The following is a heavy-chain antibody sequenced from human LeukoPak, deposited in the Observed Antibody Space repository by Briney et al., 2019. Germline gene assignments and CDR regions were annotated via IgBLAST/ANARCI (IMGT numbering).Heavy chain of an antibody. V-gene: IGHV3-23*01. CDR2: MSAGGGTT. CDR3: AKAPKTWGSGSPFDY. J-gene: IGHJ4*02. CDR1: GFTFSSYA. D-gene: IGHD3-10*01. Sequence: GGSLRLSCAASGFTFSSYALSWVRQAPGKGLEWVSVMSAGGGTTHYADSVKGRFTISRDNSKNTLYLQMNSLRAEDTAVYYCAKAPKTWGSGSPFDYWGQGTLVTVSS.